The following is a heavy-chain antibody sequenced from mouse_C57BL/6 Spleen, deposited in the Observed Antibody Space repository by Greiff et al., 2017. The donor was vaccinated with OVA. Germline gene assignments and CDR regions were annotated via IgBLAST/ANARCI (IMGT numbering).Heavy chain of an antibody. Sequence: DAMLVESGGGLVKPGGSLKLSCAASGFTFSSYAMSWVRQTPEKRLEWVATISDGGSYTYYPDNVKGRFTISRDNAKNNLYLQMSHLKSEDTAMYYCARDEKYLFDYWGQGTTLTVSS. CDR1: GFTFSSYA. CDR2: ISDGGSYT. V-gene: IGHV5-4*03. D-gene: IGHD5-1*01. J-gene: IGHJ2*01. CDR3: ARDEKYLFDY.